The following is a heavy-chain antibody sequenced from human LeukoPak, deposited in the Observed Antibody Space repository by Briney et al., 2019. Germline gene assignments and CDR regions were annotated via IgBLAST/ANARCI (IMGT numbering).Heavy chain of an antibody. V-gene: IGHV3-30*02. CDR2: IRYDGSNK. Sequence: GGSLRLSCAASGFTFSSYGMHWVRQAPGKGLEWVAFIRYDGSNKYYADSVKGRFTISRDNSKNTLYLQMNSLRAEDTAVYYCARVVYGYCSSTSCSVWGQGTLVTVSS. CDR1: GFTFSSYG. CDR3: ARVVYGYCSSTSCSV. J-gene: IGHJ4*02. D-gene: IGHD2-2*03.